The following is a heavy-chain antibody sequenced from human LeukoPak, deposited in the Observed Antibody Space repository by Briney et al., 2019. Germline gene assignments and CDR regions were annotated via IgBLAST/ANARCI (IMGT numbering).Heavy chain of an antibody. CDR3: AARGYCSSTSCYGGWFDP. D-gene: IGHD2-2*01. CDR1: GYTFTGYY. CDR2: INPNSGGT. Sequence: GASVKVSCKASGYTFTGYYMHWVRQAPGQGLEWMGWINPNSGGTNYAQKFQGRVTMTRDTSISTAYMELSRLRSDDTAVYYCAARGYCSSTSCYGGWFDPWGQGTLVTVSS. V-gene: IGHV1-2*02. J-gene: IGHJ5*02.